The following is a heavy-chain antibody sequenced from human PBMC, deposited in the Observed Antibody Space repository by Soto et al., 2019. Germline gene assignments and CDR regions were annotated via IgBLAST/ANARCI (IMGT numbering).Heavy chain of an antibody. CDR2: ISTYNGNT. CDR1: GYTFTRYG. Sequence: QVQLVQSGAEVKKPGASVKVSCKASGYTFTRYGINWVRQAPGQGLEWMGWISTYNGNTNYAQKFQGRVTVTTDTSTTTAYMELRSLRSDDTAIYYCAIGFTSCSGGSCPDYWGQGTLVTVSS. CDR3: AIGFTSCSGGSCPDY. V-gene: IGHV1-18*01. J-gene: IGHJ4*02. D-gene: IGHD2-15*01.